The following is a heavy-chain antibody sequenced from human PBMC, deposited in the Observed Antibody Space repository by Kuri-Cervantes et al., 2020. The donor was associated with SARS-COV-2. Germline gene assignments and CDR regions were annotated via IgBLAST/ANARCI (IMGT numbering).Heavy chain of an antibody. V-gene: IGHV3-30*18. Sequence: GGSLRLSCAASGFTVSSNYMHWVRQSPGKGLEWVAVISNDGKNKKSIASGKGRFTISRDNSQNILYLQMKSLTSEDTAIYYCAKDRIGVPDFWGQGTLVTVSS. J-gene: IGHJ4*02. CDR3: AKDRIGVPDF. CDR1: GFTVSSNY. CDR2: ISNDGKNK. D-gene: IGHD2-15*01.